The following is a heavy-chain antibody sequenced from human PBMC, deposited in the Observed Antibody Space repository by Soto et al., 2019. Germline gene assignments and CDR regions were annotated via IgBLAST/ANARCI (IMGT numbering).Heavy chain of an antibody. Sequence: SETLSLTCAVYGGSFSCYYWSWIRQAPGKGLEWIGEINHSGSTNYNPSLKSRVTISVDTSKNQFSLKLSSVTAADTAVYYCARRVLGSTGPHAFDIWGQGTTVTVSS. CDR1: GGSFSCYY. CDR3: ARRVLGSTGPHAFDI. V-gene: IGHV4-34*01. D-gene: IGHD3-16*01. J-gene: IGHJ3*02. CDR2: INHSGST.